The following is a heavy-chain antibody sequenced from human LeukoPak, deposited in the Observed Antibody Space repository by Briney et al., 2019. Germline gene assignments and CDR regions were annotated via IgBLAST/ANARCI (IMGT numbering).Heavy chain of an antibody. J-gene: IGHJ4*02. CDR3: TSAGDYSGRAGDY. Sequence: SETLSLTCTVSGGSISSSGYYWGWIRQPPGKGLEWIGSIYYNGITYYNPSLKSRVTISVDTSKNQFSLKLSSVTAADTAVYYCTSAGDYSGRAGDYWGQGTLVTVSS. CDR1: GGSISSSGYY. CDR2: IYYNGIT. D-gene: IGHD4-23*01. V-gene: IGHV4-39*01.